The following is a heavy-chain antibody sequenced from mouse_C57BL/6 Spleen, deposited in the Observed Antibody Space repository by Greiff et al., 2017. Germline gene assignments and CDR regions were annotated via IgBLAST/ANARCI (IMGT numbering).Heavy chain of an antibody. CDR2: IDPSDSYT. D-gene: IGHD1-1*01. J-gene: IGHJ3*01. CDR1: GYTFTSYW. Sequence: QVQLQQPGAELVMPGASVKLSCKASGYTFTSYWMHWVKQRPGHGLEWIGEIDPSDSYTNYNEKFKGKATLTVDKSSSTAYLQLSSLTSEDSAVYYCARIYGSSQAWFAYWGQGTLLTVSS. V-gene: IGHV1-69*01. CDR3: ARIYGSSQAWFAY.